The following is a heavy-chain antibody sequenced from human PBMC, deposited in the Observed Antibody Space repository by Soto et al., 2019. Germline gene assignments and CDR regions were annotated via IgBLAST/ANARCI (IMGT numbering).Heavy chain of an antibody. D-gene: IGHD3-10*01. CDR2: IYHSGTT. J-gene: IGHJ4*02. CDR1: GGSISTYY. V-gene: IGHV4-59*01. Sequence: SETLSLTCTISGGSISTYYWNWIRQPPGNGLEWIGYIYHSGTTSYSPSLKSRVTMSVDTSNNEFSLKLTSVTPADTAVYYCARADSAYYKYWGQGKLVTVSS. CDR3: ARADSAYYKY.